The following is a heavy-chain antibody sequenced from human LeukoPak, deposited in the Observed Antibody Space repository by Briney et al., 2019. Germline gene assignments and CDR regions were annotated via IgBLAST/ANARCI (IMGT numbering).Heavy chain of an antibody. D-gene: IGHD3-9*01. CDR3: AKDYYDILTGYYPLYGMDV. CDR1: GFTFSSYG. J-gene: IGHJ6*02. V-gene: IGHV3-30*02. CDR2: IRYDGSNK. Sequence: GGSLRLSCAASGFTFSSYGMHWVRQAPGKGLEWVAFIRYDGSNKYYADSVKGRFTISRDNSKNTLYLQMNSLRAEDTAVYYCAKDYYDILTGYYPLYGMDVWGQGTTVTVSS.